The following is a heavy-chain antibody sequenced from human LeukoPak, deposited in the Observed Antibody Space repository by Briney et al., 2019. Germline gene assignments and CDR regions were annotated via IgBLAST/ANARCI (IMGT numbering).Heavy chain of an antibody. D-gene: IGHD6-13*01. CDR2: IYNSGST. CDR1: GGSISSYY. V-gene: IGHV4-59*01. Sequence: PSETLSLTCTVSGGSISSYYWSWIRQPPGKGLEWIGYIYNSGSTNYNPSLKSRVTLSVDMSKNQSSLKLSSVTAADTAVYYCARVAAGYYYYMDVWGKGTTVTVSS. J-gene: IGHJ6*03. CDR3: ARVAAGYYYYMDV.